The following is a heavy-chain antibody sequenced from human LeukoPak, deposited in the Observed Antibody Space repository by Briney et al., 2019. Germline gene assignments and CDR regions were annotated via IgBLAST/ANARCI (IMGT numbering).Heavy chain of an antibody. V-gene: IGHV4-4*07. J-gene: IGHJ4*02. CDR2: IYTSGST. D-gene: IGHD4-17*01. CDR1: GGSISSYY. Sequence: PSETLSLTCTVSGGSISSYYWSWIRQPAGKGLEWIGRIYTSGSTNYNPSLKSRVTISVDTSKNQFSLKLSSVTAADTAVYYCARDLGNYGGFYFDHWGQGTLVTVSS. CDR3: ARDLGNYGGFYFDH.